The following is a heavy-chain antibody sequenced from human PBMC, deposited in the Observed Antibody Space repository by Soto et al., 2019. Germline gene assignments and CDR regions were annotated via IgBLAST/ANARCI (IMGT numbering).Heavy chain of an antibody. J-gene: IGHJ6*01. Sequence: SETLSLTCAVDVGSFSVYYWTWIRQPPGKGLEWIGEINHSGTTNFNRSLKSRLTISLDTSKKHFSLKLSSVTDADTASYYCARADRTLVTSYSLDVWGQGTTVTVSS. CDR1: VGSFSVYY. CDR3: ARADRTLVTSYSLDV. CDR2: INHSGTT. V-gene: IGHV4-34*01. D-gene: IGHD2-21*02.